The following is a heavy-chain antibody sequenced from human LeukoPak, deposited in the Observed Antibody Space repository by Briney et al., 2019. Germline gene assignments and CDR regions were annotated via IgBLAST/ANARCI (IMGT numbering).Heavy chain of an antibody. V-gene: IGHV4-31*03. J-gene: IGHJ3*02. CDR1: GVSISSGGYY. CDR2: NHYSEST. Sequence: SQTLSPTCTVSGVSISSGGYYWRWIRTHPGKGLEWIGNNHYSESTKYNPSLKSRITISLDTSKNQFSLKLSSVTAADTAVYFCARGNAAGRPGVVFDIGGQGTMVTVSS. CDR3: ARGNAAGRPGVVFDI. D-gene: IGHD6-6*01.